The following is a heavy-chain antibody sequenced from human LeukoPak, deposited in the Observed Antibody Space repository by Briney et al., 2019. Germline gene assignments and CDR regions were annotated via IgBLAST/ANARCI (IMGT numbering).Heavy chain of an antibody. J-gene: IGHJ4*02. CDR1: GFTFSSYW. D-gene: IGHD6-13*01. Sequence: PGGSLRLSCVASGFTFSSYWMSWVRQAPGKGLEWVANIKQDGSEKHYMDSVKGRFAISRDNAKNSLYLEMNSLRAEDTAVYYCAKDGLPQQLARGNDYWGQGTLVTVSS. V-gene: IGHV3-7*03. CDR3: AKDGLPQQLARGNDY. CDR2: IKQDGSEK.